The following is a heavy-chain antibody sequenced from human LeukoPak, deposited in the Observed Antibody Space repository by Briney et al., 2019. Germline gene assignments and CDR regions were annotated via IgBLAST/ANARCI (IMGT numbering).Heavy chain of an antibody. D-gene: IGHD3-10*01. CDR1: GFIIDDYA. Sequence: GGSLRLSCAASGFIIDDYAMHWVRQAPGKGLETPGAGMERGGVISGDGSSTYYADSVKGRFTISRDNSKKSLYLQMNSLRSEDSALYYCAKDRTYYGAGWIFQNWGQGILVTVSP. CDR2: ISGDGSST. V-gene: IGHV3-43*02. CDR3: AKDRTYYGAGWIFQN. J-gene: IGHJ1*01.